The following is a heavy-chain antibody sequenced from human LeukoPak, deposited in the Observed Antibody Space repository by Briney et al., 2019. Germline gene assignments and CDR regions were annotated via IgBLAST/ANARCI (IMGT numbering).Heavy chain of an antibody. CDR2: IKQDGSEK. CDR3: ARSHQNTAINYYYMGV. CDR1: GFTFSSYS. J-gene: IGHJ6*03. V-gene: IGHV3-7*01. Sequence: GGSLRLSCAASGFTFSSYSMNWVRQAPGKGLEWVANIKQDGSEKYYVDSVKGRFTISRDNAKNSPYLQMNSLRAEDTAVYYCARSHQNTAINYYYMGVWGKGTTVTVSS. D-gene: IGHD5-18*01.